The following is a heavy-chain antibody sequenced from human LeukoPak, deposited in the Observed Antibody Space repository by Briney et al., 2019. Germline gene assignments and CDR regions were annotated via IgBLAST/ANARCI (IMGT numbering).Heavy chain of an antibody. CDR2: IYSSGST. J-gene: IGHJ4*02. V-gene: IGHV4-38-2*02. CDR3: ARDSCSGNSCYRESQFDS. D-gene: IGHD2-15*01. CDR1: GYSISSGDY. Sequence: SETLSLTCAVSGYSISSGDYWGWIRQPPGKGLEWIGRIYSSGSTSYSPSLRSRVTMSVDTSKNQFSLKLSYVTAADTAVYYCARDSCSGNSCYRESQFDSGGQGTLVTVSS.